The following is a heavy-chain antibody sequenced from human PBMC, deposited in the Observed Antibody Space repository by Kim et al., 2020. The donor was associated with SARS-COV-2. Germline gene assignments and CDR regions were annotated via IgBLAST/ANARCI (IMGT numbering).Heavy chain of an antibody. V-gene: IGHV4-39*07. CDR2: INFSGST. CDR1: GGSISSSSYY. D-gene: IGHD1-1*01. CDR3: ARESGHVDY. J-gene: IGHJ4*02. Sequence: SETLSLTCTVSGGSISSSSYYWAWIRQPPGKGLEWIGSINFSGSTYYNPSLKSRATVSVDTSKNQFSLKLSSVTAADTAVYYCARESGHVDYWGQGTLVT.